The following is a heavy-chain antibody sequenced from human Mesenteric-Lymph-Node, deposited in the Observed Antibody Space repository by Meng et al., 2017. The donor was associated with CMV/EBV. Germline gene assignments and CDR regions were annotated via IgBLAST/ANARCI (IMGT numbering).Heavy chain of an antibody. CDR1: VTSISDGPISSSNNH. J-gene: IGHJ5*02. CDR3: ARGGYCSGGSCYSTWWFDP. CDR2: VYYGGNT. Sequence: SETLSLTCTVSVTSISDGPISSSNNHWGWIRQPPGKGLEWIGSVYYGGNTDYNPSLKNRVTISLDMSKDQFSLKVNSVTAADTAVYYCARGGYCSGGSCYSTWWFDPWGQGTLVTVSS. D-gene: IGHD2-15*01. V-gene: IGHV4-39*07.